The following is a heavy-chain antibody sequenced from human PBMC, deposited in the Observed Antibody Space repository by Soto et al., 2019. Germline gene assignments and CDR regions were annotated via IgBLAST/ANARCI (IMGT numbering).Heavy chain of an antibody. CDR2: VYPSGTT. CDR3: ARDIGSYAYGEGY. V-gene: IGHV4-4*07. Sequence: SETLSLTCSVSGGSINSYWWSWIRQPAGKGLEWIGRVYPSGTTDYNPSLNSRATMSVETSKNQSSLKLSSVTAADTAVYYCARDIGSYAYGEGYWGQGIQVTVSS. CDR1: GGSINSYW. J-gene: IGHJ4*02. D-gene: IGHD3-10*01.